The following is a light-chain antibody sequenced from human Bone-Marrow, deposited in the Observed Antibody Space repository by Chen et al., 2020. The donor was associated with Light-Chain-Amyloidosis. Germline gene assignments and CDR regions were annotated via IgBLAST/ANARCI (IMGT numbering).Light chain of an antibody. Sequence: QAMLTKRPSVSGAPGQRVNITCTRSSSNIGATYDVHWYQHLPGTAPKLLLYRNTNRPSVVPDRFSGSKSGTSASLAITGLQAEDAGDYYCQSYDSSLSAVVFGGGPTLTV. CDR2: RNT. CDR1: SSNIGATYD. CDR3: QSYDSSLSAVV. J-gene: IGLJ2*01. V-gene: IGLV1-40*01.